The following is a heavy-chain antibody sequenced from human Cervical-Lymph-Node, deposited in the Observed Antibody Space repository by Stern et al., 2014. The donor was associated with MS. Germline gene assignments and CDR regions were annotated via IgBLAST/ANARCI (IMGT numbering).Heavy chain of an antibody. D-gene: IGHD3-10*01. Sequence: MQLVESGAEVKKPGSSVNVSCTASGGTFSTYAINWVRQAPGPGLEWMGGIIPIIGTANYARNFQGKVTIIADEPKKTVYLEVSSLRSEDTAVYYCARDQRHLNSGSFAFDIWGQGTMVLVSS. CDR2: IIPIIGTA. CDR3: ARDQRHLNSGSFAFDI. V-gene: IGHV1-69*01. J-gene: IGHJ3*02. CDR1: GGTFSTYA.